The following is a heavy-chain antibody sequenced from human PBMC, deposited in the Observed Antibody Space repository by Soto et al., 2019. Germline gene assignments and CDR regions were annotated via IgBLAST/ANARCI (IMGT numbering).Heavy chain of an antibody. CDR2: IIPIFGTA. V-gene: IGHV1-69*13. D-gene: IGHD2-8*01. Sequence: GASVKVSCKASGGTFSSYAISWVRQAPGQGLEWMGGIIPIFGTANYAQKFQGRVTITADESTSTAYMELSSLRSEDTAVYYCARLERCTNGVCYSSIGAFDIWGQGTMVTVSS. CDR1: GGTFSSYA. CDR3: ARLERCTNGVCYSSIGAFDI. J-gene: IGHJ3*02.